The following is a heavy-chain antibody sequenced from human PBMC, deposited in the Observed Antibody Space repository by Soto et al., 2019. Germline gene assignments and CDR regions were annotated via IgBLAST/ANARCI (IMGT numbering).Heavy chain of an antibody. J-gene: IGHJ4*02. V-gene: IGHV4-4*02. CDR2: VYHSGTT. CDR1: GVSISSSHW. CDR3: ARGSGTYYPY. Sequence: QVQLQESGPGLVKASGTLSLTCAVSGVSISSSHWWTWVRQPPGKGLEWIGEVYHSGTTNYNPSLKXXLXIXXDKSNNQFSLRLSSVTAADTAVYYCARGSGTYYPYWGQGTLVTVSS. D-gene: IGHD3-10*01.